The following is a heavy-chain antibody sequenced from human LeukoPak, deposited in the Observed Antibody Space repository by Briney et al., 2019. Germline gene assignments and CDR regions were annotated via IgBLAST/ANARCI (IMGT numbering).Heavy chain of an antibody. CDR3: ARGRVRFGHMVRGSGWSDP. CDR1: GGSISSYY. J-gene: IGHJ5*02. Sequence: PSETLSLTCTVSGGSISSYYWSWIRQPPGEGLEWIGYIYYSGSTNYNPSLKSRVTISVDTSKNQFSLKLSSVTAADTAVYYCARGRVRFGHMVRGSGWSDPWGQGTLVTVSS. CDR2: IYYSGST. D-gene: IGHD3-10*01. V-gene: IGHV4-59*12.